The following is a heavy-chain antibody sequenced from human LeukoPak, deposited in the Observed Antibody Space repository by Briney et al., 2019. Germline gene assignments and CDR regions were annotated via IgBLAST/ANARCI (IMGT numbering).Heavy chain of an antibody. Sequence: PGRSLRLPCAASGFTFSSYGMHWVRQAPGKGLEWVAVIWYDGSNKYYADSVKGRFTISRDNSKNTLYLQMNSLRAEDTAVYYCARASGSSSWYHYYFDYWGQGTLVTVSS. CDR1: GFTFSSYG. V-gene: IGHV3-33*01. J-gene: IGHJ4*02. CDR3: ARASGSSSWYHYYFDY. D-gene: IGHD6-13*01. CDR2: IWYDGSNK.